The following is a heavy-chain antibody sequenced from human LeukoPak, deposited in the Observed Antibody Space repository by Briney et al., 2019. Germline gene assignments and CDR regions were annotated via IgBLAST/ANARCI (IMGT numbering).Heavy chain of an antibody. D-gene: IGHD4-17*01. CDR3: ARGAVLGDYEWFDP. V-gene: IGHV4-39*07. J-gene: IGHJ5*02. CDR2: IYYSGST. CDR1: GGFISSSSYY. Sequence: SETLSLTCTVSGGFISSSSYYWGWIRQPPGKGLEWIGSIYYSGSTYYNPSLKSRVTISVDTSKNQFSLKLSSVTAADTAVYYCARGAVLGDYEWFDPWGQGTLVTVSS.